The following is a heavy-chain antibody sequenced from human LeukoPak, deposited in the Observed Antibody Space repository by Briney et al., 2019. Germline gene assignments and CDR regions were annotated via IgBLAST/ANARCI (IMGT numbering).Heavy chain of an antibody. J-gene: IGHJ3*01. D-gene: IGHD2-21*02. Sequence: GGSLRLSCAASGFTVSSNYMNWVRQAPGKGLEWVSVLYADGGTCYADSVKGRFNVSIDNSQNTLYLQMNSLRVEDTAVYYCARDQVGCGGDCYGDAFDLWGQGTLVTVSS. CDR3: ARDQVGCGGDCYGDAFDL. CDR1: GFTVSSNY. V-gene: IGHV3-66*01. CDR2: LYADGGT.